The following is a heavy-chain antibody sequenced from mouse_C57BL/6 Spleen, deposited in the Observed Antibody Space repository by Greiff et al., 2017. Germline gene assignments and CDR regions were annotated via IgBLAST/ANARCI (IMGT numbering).Heavy chain of an antibody. CDR1: GYAFSSSW. CDR2: IYPGDGDT. D-gene: IGHD2-2*01. J-gene: IGHJ1*03. V-gene: IGHV1-82*01. Sequence: QVQLKQSGPELVKPGASVKISCKASGYAFSSSWMNWVKQRPGKGLEWIGRIYPGDGDTNYNGKFKGKATLTADKSSSTAYMQLSSLTSEDSAVYFCARQNYGYDEGYFDVWGTGTTVTVSA. CDR3: ARQNYGYDEGYFDV.